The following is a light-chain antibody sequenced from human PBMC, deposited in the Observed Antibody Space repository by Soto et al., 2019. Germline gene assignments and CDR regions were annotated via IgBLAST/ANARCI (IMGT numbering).Light chain of an antibody. CDR2: DAS. CDR1: QSVNSY. J-gene: IGKJ5*01. CDR3: QQRTNWPTST. Sequence: EIVLTQSPATLSLSPGERATLSCRASQSVNSYLAWYQQRPGQAPRLLIHDASSRATGIPARFSGSGSGTDFTLTISSLEPEDFGVYYCQQRTNWPTSTFGQGTRLEI. V-gene: IGKV3-11*01.